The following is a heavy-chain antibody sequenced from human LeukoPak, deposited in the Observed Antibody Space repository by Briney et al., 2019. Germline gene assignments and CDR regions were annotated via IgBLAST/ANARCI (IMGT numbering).Heavy chain of an antibody. J-gene: IGHJ4*02. V-gene: IGHV4-59*01. D-gene: IGHD3-22*01. CDR1: GGFLSSYY. CDR3: ARVTGYMIEDYFDY. CDR2: IYYSGST. Sequence: SETLSLTCTVSGGFLSSYYWSWIRQPPGKGLEWIGYIYYSGSTNYNPSLKSRVTISVDTSKNQFSLKLSSVTAADTAVYYCARVTGYMIEDYFDYWGQGTLVTVSS.